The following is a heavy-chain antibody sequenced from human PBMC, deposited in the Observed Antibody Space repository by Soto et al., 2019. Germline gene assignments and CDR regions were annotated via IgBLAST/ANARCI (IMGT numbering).Heavy chain of an antibody. CDR2: ISSSSSYI. CDR1: GFTFSSYS. V-gene: IGHV3-21*01. CDR3: ARDHITIFGVVPNNWFDP. J-gene: IGHJ5*02. D-gene: IGHD3-3*01. Sequence: PGGSLRLSCAASGFTFSSYSMNWVRQAPGKGLGWVSSISSSSSYIYYADSVKGRFTISRDNAKNSLYLQMNSLRAEDTAVYYCARDHITIFGVVPNNWFDPWGQGTLVTVSS.